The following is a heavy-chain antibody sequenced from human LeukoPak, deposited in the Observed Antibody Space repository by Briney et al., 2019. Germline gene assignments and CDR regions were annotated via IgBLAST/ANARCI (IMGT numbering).Heavy chain of an antibody. J-gene: IGHJ6*02. D-gene: IGHD5-18*01. V-gene: IGHV3-49*04. CDR3: TRGPIQVWLYYGMDV. Sequence: GGSLRLSCTASGFAFGDHAMSWVRQAPGKGLEWVGFIRSKAYGGTTEYAASVKGRFIISRDDSKSIAYLQMNSLKTEDTAVYYCTRGPIQVWLYYGMDVWGQGTTVIVSS. CDR1: GFAFGDHA. CDR2: IRSKAYGGTT.